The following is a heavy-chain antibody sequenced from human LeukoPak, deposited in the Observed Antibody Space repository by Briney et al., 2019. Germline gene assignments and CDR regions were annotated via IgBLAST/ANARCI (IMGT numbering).Heavy chain of an antibody. CDR1: GGSISSYY. CDR2: IYTSGST. D-gene: IGHD6-6*01. J-gene: IGHJ6*03. Sequence: PSETLSLTCTVSGGSISSYYWSWIRQPAGKGLEWIGRIYTSGSTNYNPSLKSRVTMSVDTSKNQFSLKLSSVTAADTAVYYCARGSSSYLSYYYYYMDVWGKGTTVTVSS. CDR3: ARGSSSYLSYYYYYMDV. V-gene: IGHV4-4*07.